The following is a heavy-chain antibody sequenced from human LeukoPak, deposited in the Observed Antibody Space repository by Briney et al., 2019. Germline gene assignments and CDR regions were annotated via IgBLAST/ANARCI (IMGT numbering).Heavy chain of an antibody. Sequence: GRSLRLSCAASGFTFSTYAMHWVRQAPDKGLEWVAVISYDGSNKYYADSVKGRFTISRDNSKNTLYLQMNSLRAEDTAVYYCAKTQYYYDSSGYYYFDYWGQGTLVTVSS. J-gene: IGHJ4*02. D-gene: IGHD3-22*01. V-gene: IGHV3-30*18. CDR3: AKTQYYYDSSGYYYFDY. CDR2: ISYDGSNK. CDR1: GFTFSTYA.